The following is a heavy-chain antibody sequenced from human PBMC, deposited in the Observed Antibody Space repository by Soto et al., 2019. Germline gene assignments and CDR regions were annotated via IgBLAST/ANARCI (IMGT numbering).Heavy chain of an antibody. CDR3: ARVNYCTNGVCYTPHWYFDL. V-gene: IGHV1-69*13. CDR2: IIPIFGTA. D-gene: IGHD2-8*01. Sequence: SVKVSCKASGGTFSSYAISRVRQAPGQGLEWMGGIIPIFGTANYAQKFQGRVTITADESTSTAYMELSSLRSEDTAVYYCARVNYCTNGVCYTPHWYFDLWGRGTLVTVSS. J-gene: IGHJ2*01. CDR1: GGTFSSYA.